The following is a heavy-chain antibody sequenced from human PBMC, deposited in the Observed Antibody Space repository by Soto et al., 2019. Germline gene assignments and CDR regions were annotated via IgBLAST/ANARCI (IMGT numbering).Heavy chain of an antibody. V-gene: IGHV3-48*02. Sequence: GGSLRLSCAASGFTFSSYSMNWVRQAPGKGLEWVSYISSSSSTIYYADSVKGRFTISRDNAKNSLYLQMNSLRDEDTAVYYCARVRPIAAAATLKYNWFDPWGQGTLVTVSS. D-gene: IGHD6-13*01. CDR3: ARVRPIAAAATLKYNWFDP. CDR2: ISSSSSTI. J-gene: IGHJ5*02. CDR1: GFTFSSYS.